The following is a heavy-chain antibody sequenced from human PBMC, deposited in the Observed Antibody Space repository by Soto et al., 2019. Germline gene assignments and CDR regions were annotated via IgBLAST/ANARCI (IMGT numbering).Heavy chain of an antibody. Sequence: QVQLQESGPGLVMPSETLSLTCTVCGGSISSYYWSWIRQPPGKGLEWIGYIYYSGSTNYNPSLKSRVTISADTSKNQFSLKLSSVTAADTAVYYCARRYGDASDIWGQGTMVTVSS. CDR2: IYYSGST. J-gene: IGHJ3*02. D-gene: IGHD1-20*01. V-gene: IGHV4-59*08. CDR3: ARRYGDASDI. CDR1: GGSISSYY.